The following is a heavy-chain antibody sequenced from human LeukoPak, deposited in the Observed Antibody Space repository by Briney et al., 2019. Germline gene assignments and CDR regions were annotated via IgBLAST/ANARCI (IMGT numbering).Heavy chain of an antibody. Sequence: GGSLRPSCAASGFTFSSYAMHWVRQAPGKGLEWVAVIWYDGSNKNYADSVRGRFTISRDNSKNTLYLQMNSLRAEDTAVYYCARAAMSDSSGYCDYWGQGTLVTVSS. V-gene: IGHV3-33*01. CDR1: GFTFSSYA. J-gene: IGHJ4*02. D-gene: IGHD3-22*01. CDR2: IWYDGSNK. CDR3: ARAAMSDSSGYCDY.